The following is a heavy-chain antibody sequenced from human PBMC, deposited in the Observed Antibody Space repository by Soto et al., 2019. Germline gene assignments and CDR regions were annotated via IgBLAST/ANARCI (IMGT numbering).Heavy chain of an antibody. CDR1: GGTFSSYA. D-gene: IGHD3-3*01. CDR2: IIPIFGTA. Sequence: SVKVSCKASGGTFSSYAISWVRQAPGQGLEWMGGIIPIFGTANYAQTFQGRVTITADKSTSTAYMELSSLRSEDTAVYYCARDRRSYYDFWSGYPPAGYYGMDVWGQGTTVTVSS. V-gene: IGHV1-69*06. J-gene: IGHJ6*02. CDR3: ARDRRSYYDFWSGYPPAGYYGMDV.